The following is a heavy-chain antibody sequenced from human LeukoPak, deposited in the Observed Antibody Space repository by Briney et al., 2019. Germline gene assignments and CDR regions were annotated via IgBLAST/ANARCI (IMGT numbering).Heavy chain of an antibody. Sequence: SETLSLTCTVSGGSITSYYWSWIRQPPGKGLEWIGYIYSTGSANYNPSLRSRVTISVDTSKNQFSLKLTSVTAADTAVYYCATHYDSSGYYLLPFDIWGQGTMVTVSS. J-gene: IGHJ3*02. CDR1: GGSITSYY. CDR2: IYSTGSA. V-gene: IGHV4-59*01. D-gene: IGHD3-22*01. CDR3: ATHYDSSGYYLLPFDI.